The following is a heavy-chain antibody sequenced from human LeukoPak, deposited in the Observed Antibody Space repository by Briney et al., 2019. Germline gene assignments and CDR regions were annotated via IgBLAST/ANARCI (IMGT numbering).Heavy chain of an antibody. V-gene: IGHV3-23*01. Sequence: GGSLRLSCAASGFIFSNYGMSWVRQAPGKGLEWVSGIRGNADTTYYADSVKGRFTIFRDNSKNMVYLQMNSLRAEDTAVYYCATSGVGGSWYFQFDYWGQGTLVTVSS. D-gene: IGHD6-13*01. CDR2: IRGNADTT. J-gene: IGHJ4*02. CDR1: GFIFSNYG. CDR3: ATSGVGGSWYFQFDY.